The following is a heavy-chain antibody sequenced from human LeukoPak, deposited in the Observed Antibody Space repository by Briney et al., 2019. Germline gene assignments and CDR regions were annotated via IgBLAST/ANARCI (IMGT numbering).Heavy chain of an antibody. J-gene: IGHJ4*02. Sequence: GGSLRLSCAASGFTFSSYSMNWVRQAPGKGLEWVSSISSSSSYIYYADSVKGRFTISRDNAKNSLYLQMDSLRAEDTAVYYCARAGPYDSSGYYFFDYWGQGTLVTVSS. CDR3: ARAGPYDSSGYYFFDY. V-gene: IGHV3-21*01. CDR1: GFTFSSYS. CDR2: ISSSSSYI. D-gene: IGHD3-22*01.